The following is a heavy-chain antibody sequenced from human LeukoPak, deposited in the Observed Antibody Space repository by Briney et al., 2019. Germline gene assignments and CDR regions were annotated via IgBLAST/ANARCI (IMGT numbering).Heavy chain of an antibody. V-gene: IGHV3-48*01. D-gene: IGHD3-22*01. CDR2: ISSSSSTI. Sequence: GGSLRLSCAASGFTFSTYSMNWVRQAPGKGMEWLSHISSSSSTIYYADSVKGRFTISRDNSKNTLYLQMNSLRAEDTAVYYCASPDYYDSSGHQHIDYWGQGTLVTVSS. CDR1: GFTFSTYS. CDR3: ASPDYYDSSGHQHIDY. J-gene: IGHJ4*02.